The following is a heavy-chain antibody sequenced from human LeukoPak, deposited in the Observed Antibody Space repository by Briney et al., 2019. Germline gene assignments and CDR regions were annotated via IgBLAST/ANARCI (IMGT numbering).Heavy chain of an antibody. CDR1: GGSISSDC. CDR2: IYHSGST. V-gene: IGHV4-59*01. D-gene: IGHD5-24*01. CDR3: ARDRFADGSYYYYGMDV. Sequence: SETLSLTCTVSGGSISSDCWSWIRQPPGKGLEWIGYIYHSGSTYYNPSLKSRVTISVDTSKNQFSLKLSSVTAADTAVYYCARDRFADGSYYYYGMDVWGQGTTVTVSS. J-gene: IGHJ6*02.